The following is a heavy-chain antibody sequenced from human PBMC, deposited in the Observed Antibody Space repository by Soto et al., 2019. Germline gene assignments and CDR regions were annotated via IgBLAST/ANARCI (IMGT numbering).Heavy chain of an antibody. CDR2: ISAYNGNT. CDR1: GYTFTSYG. D-gene: IGHD3-10*01. Sequence: QVQLVQSGAEVKKPGASVKVSCKASGYTFTSYGISWVRQAPGQGLEWMGWISAYNGNTNYAQKLQGRVTMTTVTSTSTAYMELRSLRSDDTAVYYCARPGVWFGELFTNAFDIWGQGTMVTVSS. V-gene: IGHV1-18*01. CDR3: ARPGVWFGELFTNAFDI. J-gene: IGHJ3*02.